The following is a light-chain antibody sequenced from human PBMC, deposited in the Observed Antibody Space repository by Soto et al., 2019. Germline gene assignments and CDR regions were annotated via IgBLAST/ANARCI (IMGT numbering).Light chain of an antibody. CDR2: DVD. CDR1: SSDVGGYDY. CDR3: CSYAGSYPFV. J-gene: IGLJ1*01. V-gene: IGLV2-11*01. Sequence: QYALTQPRSVCGSPGQSVTISCTGTSSDVGGYDYVSWYQHHPGKAPKLMIYDVDKRPSGVPGRFSGSKSGNTASLTISGLQAEDEADYYCCSYAGSYPFVFGTGTKLTVL.